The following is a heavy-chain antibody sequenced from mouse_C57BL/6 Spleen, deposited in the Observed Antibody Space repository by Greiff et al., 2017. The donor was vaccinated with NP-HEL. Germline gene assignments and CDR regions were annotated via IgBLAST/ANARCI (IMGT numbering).Heavy chain of an antibody. V-gene: IGHV1-78*01. J-gene: IGHJ4*01. Sequence: VMLVESDAELVKPGASVKISCKVSGYTFTDHTIHWMKQRPEQGLEWIGYIYPRDGSTKYNEKFKGKATLTADKSSSTAYMQLNSLTSEDSAVYFCASRDDYYAMDYWGQGTSVTVSS. CDR3: ASRDDYYAMDY. D-gene: IGHD3-3*01. CDR1: GYTFTDHT. CDR2: IYPRDGST.